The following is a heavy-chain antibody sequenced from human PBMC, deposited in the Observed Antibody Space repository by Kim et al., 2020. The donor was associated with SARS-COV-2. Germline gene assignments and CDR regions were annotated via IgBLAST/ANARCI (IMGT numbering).Heavy chain of an antibody. CDR2: VSGSGGST. Sequence: GGSLRLSCAASGFTFTTFNNYAMTWVRQAPGKGLEWVSTVSGSGGSTYYADSVKGRFTISRDNSKNTLYLQVNSLRAEDTAVYYCAVPLRVSGGYYFDCWGQGTLVSVSS. V-gene: IGHV3-23*01. CDR1: GFTFTTFNNYA. D-gene: IGHD3-10*01. J-gene: IGHJ4*02. CDR3: AVPLRVSGGYYFDC.